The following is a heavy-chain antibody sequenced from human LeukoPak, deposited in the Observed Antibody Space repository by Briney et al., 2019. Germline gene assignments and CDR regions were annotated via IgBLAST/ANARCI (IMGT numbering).Heavy chain of an antibody. V-gene: IGHV1-69*01. CDR1: GGTFSSYA. CDR3: ARVGCSGGSCYTGVPMYTNWFDP. CDR2: IIPIFGTA. J-gene: IGHJ5*02. Sequence: GASVKVSCKASGGTFSSYAISWVRQAPGQGLEWMGGIIPIFGTANYAQKFQGRVTITADESTSTAYMELSSLRSEDTAVYYCARVGCSGGSCYTGVPMYTNWFDPWGQGTLVTVSS. D-gene: IGHD2-15*01.